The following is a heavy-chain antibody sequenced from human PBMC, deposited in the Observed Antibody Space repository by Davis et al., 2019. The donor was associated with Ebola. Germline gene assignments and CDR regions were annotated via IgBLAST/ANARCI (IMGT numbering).Heavy chain of an antibody. CDR2: IKSKTDGGTT. CDR1: GFTFSNAW. Sequence: PGGSLRLSCAASGFTFSNAWMSWVRQAPGKGLEWVGRIKSKTDGGTTDYAAPVKGRFTISRDDSKNTLYLQMNSLKTEDTAVYYCTTEQSSAYCGGDCYTDAFDIWGQGTMVTVSS. D-gene: IGHD2-21*01. J-gene: IGHJ3*02. CDR3: TTEQSSAYCGGDCYTDAFDI. V-gene: IGHV3-15*01.